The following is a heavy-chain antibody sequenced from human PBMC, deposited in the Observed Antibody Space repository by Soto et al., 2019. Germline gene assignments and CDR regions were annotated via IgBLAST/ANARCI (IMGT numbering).Heavy chain of an antibody. CDR3: AHRITTSIAAAGTRIGFDY. CDR1: GFSLSTSGVG. J-gene: IGHJ4*02. Sequence: QITLKESGPTLVKPTQTLTLTCTFSGFSLSTSGVGVGWIRQPPGKALEWLALIYWNDDKRYSPSLKSRLTNTKDPSKTQVVLTMTNMDPVDTAAYYCAHRITTSIAAAGTRIGFDYWGQRTLVTVSS. D-gene: IGHD6-13*01. CDR2: IYWNDDK. V-gene: IGHV2-5*01.